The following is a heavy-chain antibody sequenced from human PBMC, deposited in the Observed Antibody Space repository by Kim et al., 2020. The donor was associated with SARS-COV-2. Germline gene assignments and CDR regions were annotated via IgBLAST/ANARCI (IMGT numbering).Heavy chain of an antibody. D-gene: IGHD5-12*01. J-gene: IGHJ6*02. V-gene: IGHV3-9*01. CDR3: AKAKDIVATIYYGMDV. Sequence: DSVKGRFTIYRDNAKNSLYLQMNSLRAEDTALYYCAKAKDIVATIYYGMDVWGQGTTVTVSS.